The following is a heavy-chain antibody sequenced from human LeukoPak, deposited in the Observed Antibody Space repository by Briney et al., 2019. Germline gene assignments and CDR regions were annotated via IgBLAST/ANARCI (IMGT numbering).Heavy chain of an antibody. D-gene: IGHD3-3*01. J-gene: IGHJ6*02. CDR3: ARAYDFWSGYHQNYCYYGMDV. CDR2: IIPIFGTA. CDR1: GYTFTSYA. Sequence: ASVKVSCKASGYTFTSYAISWVRQAPGQGLEWMGGIIPIFGTANYAQKFQGRVTITADESTSTAYMELSSLRSEDTAVYYCARAYDFWSGYHQNYCYYGMDVWGQGTTVTVSS. V-gene: IGHV1-69*13.